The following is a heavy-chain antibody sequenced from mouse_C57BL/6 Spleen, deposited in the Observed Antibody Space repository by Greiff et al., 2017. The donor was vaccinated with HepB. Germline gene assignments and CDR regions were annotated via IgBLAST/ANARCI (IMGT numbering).Heavy chain of an antibody. CDR3: ASSTVVALYYFDY. D-gene: IGHD1-1*01. J-gene: IGHJ2*01. Sequence: VQLQQSGAELAKPGASVKLSCKASGYTFTSYWMHWVKQRPGQGLEWIGYINPSSGYTKYNQKFKDKATLTADKSSSTAYMQLSSLTYEDSAVYYCASSTVVALYYFDYWGQGTTLTVSS. CDR1: GYTFTSYW. CDR2: INPSSGYT. V-gene: IGHV1-7*01.